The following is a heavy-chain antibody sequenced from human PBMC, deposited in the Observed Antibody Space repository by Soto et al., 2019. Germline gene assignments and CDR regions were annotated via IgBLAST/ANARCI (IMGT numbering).Heavy chain of an antibody. D-gene: IGHD4-17*01. Sequence: QITLKESGPTLVRPAQTLTLTCDFSGFSLSTYHMGVAWIRQPPGKALEWLALIYWDDYKRYSPSLKDRLAISKDTSSNQVVLTITNIDPGDSATYFCAHAGDYDLLTFDHWGPGTLVTVSS. CDR1: GFSLSTYHMG. J-gene: IGHJ4*02. CDR2: IYWDDYK. V-gene: IGHV2-5*02. CDR3: AHAGDYDLLTFDH.